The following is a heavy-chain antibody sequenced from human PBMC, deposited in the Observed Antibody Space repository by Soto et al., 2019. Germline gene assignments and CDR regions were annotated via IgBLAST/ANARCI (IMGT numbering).Heavy chain of an antibody. V-gene: IGHV4-59*01. D-gene: IGHD2-15*01. CDR2: IYYSGST. J-gene: IGHJ4*02. Sequence: SETLSLTCTVSGGSISSYYWSWIRQPPGKGLEWIGYIYYSGSTNYNPSLKSRVTISVDTSKNQFSLKLSSVTAADTGVYYCARDLGVALATLTLDYWGQGTLVTVSS. CDR1: GGSISSYY. CDR3: ARDLGVALATLTLDY.